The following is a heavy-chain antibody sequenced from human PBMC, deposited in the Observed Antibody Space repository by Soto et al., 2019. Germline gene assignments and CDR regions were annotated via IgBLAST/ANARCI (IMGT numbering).Heavy chain of an antibody. CDR2: IYNSGST. V-gene: IGHV4-59*01. J-gene: IGHJ6*02. Sequence: SETLSLTCTVSGGSIITYYWSWIRRPPGKGLEWIGYIYNSGSTHSNPSLQSRVTISVDTSKNQFSLKLSSVTAADTAIYYCTRARITMVREVIKYNMDVWGQGTTVTVSS. CDR1: GGSIITYY. D-gene: IGHD3-10*01. CDR3: TRARITMVREVIKYNMDV.